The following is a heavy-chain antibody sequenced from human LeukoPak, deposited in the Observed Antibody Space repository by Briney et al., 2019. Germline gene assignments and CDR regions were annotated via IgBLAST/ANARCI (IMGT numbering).Heavy chain of an antibody. CDR2: ISYSGTT. CDR1: GFTFSSYSMN. D-gene: IGHD3-10*01. V-gene: IGHV4-39*01. Sequence: GSLRLSCAASGFTFSSYSMNWVRQPPGKGLEWIGSISYSGTTYYNPSLKSRVTISVDTSKNQFSLKLNSVTAADTAVYYCARQRYYYGSGSYRPLDYWGQGTLVTVSS. CDR3: ARQRYYYGSGSYRPLDY. J-gene: IGHJ4*02.